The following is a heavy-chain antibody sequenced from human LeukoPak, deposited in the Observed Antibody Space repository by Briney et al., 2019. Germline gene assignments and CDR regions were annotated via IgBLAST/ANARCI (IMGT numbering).Heavy chain of an antibody. CDR3: APSMLKNYFQH. CDR2: IKQDGSEK. J-gene: IGHJ1*01. CDR1: GFTFSSYW. D-gene: IGHD3-10*02. Sequence: PGGSLRLSCAASGFTFSSYWMSWVRQAPGKGLEWVANIKQDGSEKYYVDSVKGRFTISRDNAKNSLYLQMNSLRAEDTAVYYCAPSMLKNYFQHWGQGTLVTVSS. V-gene: IGHV3-7*03.